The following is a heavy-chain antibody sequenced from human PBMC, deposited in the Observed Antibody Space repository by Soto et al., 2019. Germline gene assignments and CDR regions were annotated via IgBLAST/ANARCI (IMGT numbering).Heavy chain of an antibody. Sequence: SETLSLTCTVSGGSISSYYWSWIRQPPGKGLEWIGYIYYSGSTNYNPSLKSRVTISVDTSKNQFSLKLSSVTAADTAVYYCARGGTDTYYDYIWGSLVAFDIWGKGTMVTVSS. V-gene: IGHV4-59*01. CDR3: ARGGTDTYYDYIWGSLVAFDI. J-gene: IGHJ3*02. CDR1: GGSISSYY. D-gene: IGHD3-16*01. CDR2: IYYSGST.